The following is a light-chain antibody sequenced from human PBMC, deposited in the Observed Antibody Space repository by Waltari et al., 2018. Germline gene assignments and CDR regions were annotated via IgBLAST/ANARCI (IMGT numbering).Light chain of an antibody. J-gene: IGKJ2*01. Sequence: EIVMTQSPAALSVSPGERATLSCRASQSVTSNLAWYQKKRGHSPRLLLYDASIRATGIPARFSGRVSGTEFTLTISSLQSEDFAVYYCQQYNNLQTFGQGTKLELK. CDR1: QSVTSN. CDR3: QQYNNLQT. CDR2: DAS. V-gene: IGKV3D-15*01.